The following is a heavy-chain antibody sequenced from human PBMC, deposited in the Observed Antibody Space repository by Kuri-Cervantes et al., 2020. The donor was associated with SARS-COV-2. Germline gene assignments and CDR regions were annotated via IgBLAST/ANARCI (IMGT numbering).Heavy chain of an antibody. D-gene: IGHD3-22*01. CDR1: GFTFTSSG. CDR3: ATGLRRGMGSYYDSSGYETDAFDI. CDR2: IWYEGSNK. Sequence: LSLTCAASGFTFTSSGMHWVREAPGKGLEWVAVIWYEGSNKYYADSVRGRFTISRDNSKNTLYLQINSLRAEDTAVYYCATGLRRGMGSYYDSSGYETDAFDIWGQGTMVTVSS. V-gene: IGHV3-33*01. J-gene: IGHJ3*02.